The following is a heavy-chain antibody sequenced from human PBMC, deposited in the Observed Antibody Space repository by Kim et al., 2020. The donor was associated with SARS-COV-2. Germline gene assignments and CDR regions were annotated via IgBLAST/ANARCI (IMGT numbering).Heavy chain of an antibody. Sequence: SETLSLTCTVSGGSISSGGYYWIWIRQHPGKGLEWIVYIYYSRSTYYNPSLKSRVTISVDTTKNQFSLKLSSMTAADTAVYYCARARTMIVVVLAFDIWGQGTMVTVSS. CDR3: ARARTMIVVVLAFDI. D-gene: IGHD3-22*01. V-gene: IGHV4-31*03. CDR1: GGSISSGGYY. CDR2: IYYSRST. J-gene: IGHJ3*02.